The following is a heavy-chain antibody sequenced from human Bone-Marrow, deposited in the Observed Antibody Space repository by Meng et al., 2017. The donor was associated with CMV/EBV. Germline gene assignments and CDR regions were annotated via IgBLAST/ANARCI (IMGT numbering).Heavy chain of an antibody. J-gene: IGHJ4*02. CDR2: INPNSGGT. Sequence: ASVKVSCKASGYTFTSYGISWVRQAPGQGLEWMGWINPNSGGTNYAQKFQGRVTMTRDTSISTAYMELSRLRSDDTAVYYCAREGLYYYDSSGYLYFDYWGQGTLVTVSS. CDR3: AREGLYYYDSSGYLYFDY. CDR1: GYTFTSYG. V-gene: IGHV1-2*02. D-gene: IGHD3-22*01.